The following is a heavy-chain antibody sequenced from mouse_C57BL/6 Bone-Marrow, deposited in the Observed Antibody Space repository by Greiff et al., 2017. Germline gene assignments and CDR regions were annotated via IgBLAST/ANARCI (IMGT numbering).Heavy chain of an antibody. CDR2: IDPSDSYT. CDR1: GYTFTSYW. Sequence: QVQLQQPGAELVMPGASVKLSCKASGYTFTSYWMHWVKQRPGQGLEWIGEIDPSDSYTNYNQKFKGKSTLTVDKSSSTAYMQLSSLTSEDSAGYYCARGGYYAMDYWGQGTSVTVSS. V-gene: IGHV1-69*01. CDR3: ARGGYYAMDY. J-gene: IGHJ4*01.